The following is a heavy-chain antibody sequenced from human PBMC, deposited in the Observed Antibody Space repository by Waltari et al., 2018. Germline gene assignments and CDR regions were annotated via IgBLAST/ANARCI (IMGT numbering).Heavy chain of an antibody. V-gene: IGHV4-34*01. CDR1: GGSFSGYY. CDR2: INHSGST. CDR3: ARATHYYGSGSLFDY. D-gene: IGHD3-10*01. J-gene: IGHJ4*02. Sequence: QVQLQQWGAGLLKPSETLSLTCAVYGGSFSGYYWSWIRQPPGKGLEWIGEINHSGSTNYNPSLKSRVTISVDTSKNQFSLKLSSVTAADTAVYYCARATHYYGSGSLFDYWGQGTLVTVSS.